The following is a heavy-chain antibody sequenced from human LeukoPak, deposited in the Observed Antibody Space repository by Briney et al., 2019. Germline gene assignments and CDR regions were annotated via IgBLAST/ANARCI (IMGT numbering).Heavy chain of an antibody. Sequence: SETLSLTCTVSGGSMNNYYWSWVRQSPEKGLEWIGYISYSGSTNSNPSLKRRVTISLDTSKNQFSLKLTSVTAADTAVYYCASQKLLWFGELSYFDYWGQGTLVTVSS. D-gene: IGHD3-10*01. V-gene: IGHV4-59*01. J-gene: IGHJ4*02. CDR2: ISYSGST. CDR3: ASQKLLWFGELSYFDY. CDR1: GGSMNNYY.